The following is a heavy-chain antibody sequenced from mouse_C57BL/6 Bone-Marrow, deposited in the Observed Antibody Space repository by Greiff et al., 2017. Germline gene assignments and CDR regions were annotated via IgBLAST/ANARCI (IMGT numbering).Heavy chain of an antibody. CDR3: ARAGFAY. J-gene: IGHJ3*01. V-gene: IGHV1-59*01. CDR1: GYTFTSYW. CDR2: IDPSDSYT. Sequence: QVHVKQPGAELVRPGTSVKLSCKASGYTFTSYWMHWVKQRPGQGLEWIGVIDPSDSYTNYNQKFKGKATLTVDTSSSTAYMQLSSLTSEDSAVYYCARAGFAYWGQGTLVTVSA.